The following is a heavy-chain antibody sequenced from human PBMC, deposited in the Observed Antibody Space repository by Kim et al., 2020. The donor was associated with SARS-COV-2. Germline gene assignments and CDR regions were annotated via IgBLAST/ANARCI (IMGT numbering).Heavy chain of an antibody. CDR1: SGSINAFY. Sequence: SETLSLTCTVSSGSINAFYWSWIRQPPGKGLEWIGNIYYLGSTKYNPSLEGRVTISVDTSSNQFSLKLRSVTAADTAMYYCARGMIAINPWGQGTLVTV. V-gene: IGHV4-59*01. J-gene: IGHJ5*02. D-gene: IGHD3-22*01. CDR2: IYYLGST. CDR3: ARGMIAINP.